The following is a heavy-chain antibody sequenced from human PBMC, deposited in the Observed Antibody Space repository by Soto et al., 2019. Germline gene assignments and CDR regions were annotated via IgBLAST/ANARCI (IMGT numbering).Heavy chain of an antibody. CDR2: ISGRSGNS. Sequence: QVQLVQSGTEVKKPGASVKVSCKTSGYSFANQAINWVRQAPGQGLEWVGWISGRSGNSNYAETVRGRVPMTTDTSTVTAYQELRTPTTAHTAAYYCARGYDSSAYFYPLGDGMAVWGQGTTVSVSS. CDR1: GYSFANQA. J-gene: IGHJ6*02. D-gene: IGHD3-22*01. CDR3: ARGYDSSAYFYPLGDGMAV. V-gene: IGHV1-18*01.